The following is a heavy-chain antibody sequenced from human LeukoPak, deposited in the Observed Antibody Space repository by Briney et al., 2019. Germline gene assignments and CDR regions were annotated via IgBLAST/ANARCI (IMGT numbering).Heavy chain of an antibody. CDR2: IYYSGST. V-gene: IGHV4-39*01. Sequence: SETLSLTCTVSGGSISSSSYYWGWIRQPPGKGLEWIGSIYYSGSTYYNPSLKSRVTISVDTSKNQFSLKLSSVTAADPAVYYCARPIAAAGDPFDYWGQGTLVTVSS. J-gene: IGHJ4*02. CDR3: ARPIAAAGDPFDY. CDR1: GGSISSSSYY. D-gene: IGHD6-13*01.